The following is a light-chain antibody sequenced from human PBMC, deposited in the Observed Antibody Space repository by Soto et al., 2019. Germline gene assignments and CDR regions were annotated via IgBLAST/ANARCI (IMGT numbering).Light chain of an antibody. CDR2: KAS. CDR1: QSISSW. CDR3: QQYSAYSWT. V-gene: IGKV1-5*03. J-gene: IGKJ1*01. Sequence: IQMTQSPSTLSASLGDRVTITCRASQSISSWLAWYQQRPGKAPKLLIYKASNLESGVPSRFSGSGSVTEFTLTISSLQPDDFATYYCQQYSAYSWTFGQGTKVDIK.